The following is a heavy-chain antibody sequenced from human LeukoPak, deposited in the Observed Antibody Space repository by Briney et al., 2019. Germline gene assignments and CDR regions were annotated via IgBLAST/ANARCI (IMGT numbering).Heavy chain of an antibody. D-gene: IGHD3-10*01. J-gene: IGHJ5*02. V-gene: IGHV4-4*07. Sequence: SETLSLTCTVSGGSISSYYWSWIRQPAGKGLEWIGRIYTSGSTNYNPSLKSRVTMSVDTSKNQFSLKLSSVTAADTAVYYCARVLRVLWFGEGTWDWFDPWGQGTLVTVSS. CDR2: IYTSGST. CDR3: ARVLRVLWFGEGTWDWFDP. CDR1: GGSISSYY.